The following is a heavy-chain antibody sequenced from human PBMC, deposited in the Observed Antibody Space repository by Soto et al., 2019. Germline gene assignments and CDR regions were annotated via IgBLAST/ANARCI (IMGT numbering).Heavy chain of an antibody. CDR2: INPSGGST. CDR1: GYTFTSYY. J-gene: IGHJ6*02. Sequence: GASVKVSCKASGYTFTSYYMHWVRQAPGQGLEWMGIINPSGGSTSYAQKFQGRVTMTRDTSTSTVYMELSSLRSEDTAVYYCARGTDDFWSPTYYYYYGMDVWGQGTTVTVSS. CDR3: ARGTDDFWSPTYYYYYGMDV. V-gene: IGHV1-46*01. D-gene: IGHD3-3*01.